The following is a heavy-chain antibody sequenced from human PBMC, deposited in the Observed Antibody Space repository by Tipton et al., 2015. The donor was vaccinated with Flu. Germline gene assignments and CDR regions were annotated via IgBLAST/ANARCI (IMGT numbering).Heavy chain of an antibody. V-gene: IGHV1-18*01. CDR1: GYTFTSYG. CDR3: ARDAAVAGTDGYYGMDV. Sequence: QVQLVQSGAEVKKPGATVKVSCKASGYTFTSYGISWARQAPGQGLEWMGWISAYNGNTNYAQKLQGRVTMTTDTSTSTAYMELRSLRSDDTAVYYCARDAAVAGTDGYYGMDVWGQGTTVTVSS. D-gene: IGHD6-19*01. CDR2: ISAYNGNT. J-gene: IGHJ6*02.